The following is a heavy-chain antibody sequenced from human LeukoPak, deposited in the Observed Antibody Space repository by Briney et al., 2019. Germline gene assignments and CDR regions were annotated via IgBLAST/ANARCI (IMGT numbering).Heavy chain of an antibody. CDR3: ARVGSSGYWHYLDY. D-gene: IGHD3-22*01. Sequence: SETLSLICTVSAYSISSGYYWGWIRQPPGKGLEWIGSIYHSGSTSYNPSHKSRVTISVDTSKNQISLNLSSVTAADTARYYCARVGSSGYWHYLDYWGQGALVTVSS. CDR2: IYHSGST. CDR1: AYSISSGYY. V-gene: IGHV4-38-2*02. J-gene: IGHJ4*02.